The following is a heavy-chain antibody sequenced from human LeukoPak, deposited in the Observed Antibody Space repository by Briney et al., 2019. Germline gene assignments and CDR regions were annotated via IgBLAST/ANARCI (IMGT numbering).Heavy chain of an antibody. CDR1: GYTFTAYY. D-gene: IGHD3-10*01. V-gene: IGHV1-2*02. Sequence: ASVKVSCKASGYTFTAYYMHWVRQAPGQGLEWMGWITANGGGTKYAQKFQGRVTMTRDTSISTASMELSRLISDDTAVYYCARDIHYGSGSQAWFDPWGQGTLVTVCS. CDR3: ARDIHYGSGSQAWFDP. CDR2: ITANGGGT. J-gene: IGHJ5*02.